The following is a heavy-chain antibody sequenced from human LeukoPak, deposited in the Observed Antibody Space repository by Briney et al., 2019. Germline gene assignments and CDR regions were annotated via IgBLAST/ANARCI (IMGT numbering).Heavy chain of an antibody. CDR3: ARESSGYPDY. D-gene: IGHD3-22*01. V-gene: IGHV3-30*03. Sequence: PGGSLRLSCAASGFTLSSYAMHWVRQGPGKGLEWVSVISYDGSNIYYPDSVKGRFTISRDNSKDTLYLQMNSLRAEDTAVYYCARESSGYPDYWGQGTLVTVSS. J-gene: IGHJ4*02. CDR1: GFTLSSYA. CDR2: ISYDGSNI.